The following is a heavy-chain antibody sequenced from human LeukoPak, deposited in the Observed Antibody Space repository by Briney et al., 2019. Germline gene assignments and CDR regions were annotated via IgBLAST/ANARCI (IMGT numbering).Heavy chain of an antibody. CDR1: GGSISSYY. D-gene: IGHD1-26*01. CDR2: IYTSGST. J-gene: IGHJ3*01. V-gene: IGHV4-4*07. Sequence: PSETLSLTCTVSGGSISSYYWSWIRQPAGKGLEWIGRIYTSGSTNYNPSLKSRVTMSVDTSKNQFSLRLSSVTAADTAVYYCARVRIGETSYDASDVWGLGTMVTVSS. CDR3: ARVRIGETSYDASDV.